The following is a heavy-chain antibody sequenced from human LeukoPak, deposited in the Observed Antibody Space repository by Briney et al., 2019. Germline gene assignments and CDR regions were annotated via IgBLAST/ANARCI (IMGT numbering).Heavy chain of an antibody. CDR2: INAGNGNT. V-gene: IGHV1-3*01. CDR1: GYTFTTYA. D-gene: IGHD4-17*01. Sequence: ASVKVSCKASGYTFTTYAMHWVRQAPGQRLEWMGWINAGNGNTKYSQKFQGRVTITRDTSATTAYMELSSLRSEDTAVYYCSRLAPGTVTTHYWGQGTLVTVSS. J-gene: IGHJ4*02. CDR3: SRLAPGTVTTHY.